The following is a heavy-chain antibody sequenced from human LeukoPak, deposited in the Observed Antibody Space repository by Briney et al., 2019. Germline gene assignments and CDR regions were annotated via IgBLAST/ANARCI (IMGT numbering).Heavy chain of an antibody. J-gene: IGHJ4*02. CDR2: INPDSGFT. Sequence: GASVKVSCKASGYKFTDDYMNWVRQDPGQGLELMGWINPDSGFTNYAQKFKGRVTMSRDTSISTAYLEVRSLTSDDTAVYYCAPTAEAYTSWWKVWGQGTLVTVSS. V-gene: IGHV1-2*02. D-gene: IGHD3-16*01. CDR3: APTAEAYTSWWKV. CDR1: GYKFTDDY.